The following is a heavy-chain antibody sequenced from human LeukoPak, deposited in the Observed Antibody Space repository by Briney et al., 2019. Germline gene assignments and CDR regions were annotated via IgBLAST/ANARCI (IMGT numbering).Heavy chain of an antibody. J-gene: IGHJ4*02. Sequence: GGSLRLSCAASGFIVSSNYMNWVRQAPGKGLVWVSRINSDGSSTTYADSVKGRFTISRDNAKNTLYLQMNSLRAEDTAMYYCVRQYSYDSSGYYPWDYWGQGTLVTVSS. V-gene: IGHV3-74*01. CDR2: INSDGSST. CDR1: GFIVSSNY. D-gene: IGHD3-22*01. CDR3: VRQYSYDSSGYYPWDY.